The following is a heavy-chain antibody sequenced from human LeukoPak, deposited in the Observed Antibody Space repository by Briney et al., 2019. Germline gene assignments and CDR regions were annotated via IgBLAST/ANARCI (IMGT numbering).Heavy chain of an antibody. Sequence: SETLSLTWTVSGGSISSYYWSWIRQPPGKGLEWIGYIYYSGSTNYNPSLKSRVTISVDTSKNQFSLKLSSVTAADTAVYYCARGGETYYFDSSGYPDYWGQGTLVTVSS. D-gene: IGHD3-22*01. J-gene: IGHJ4*02. CDR3: ARGGETYYFDSSGYPDY. V-gene: IGHV4-59*01. CDR2: IYYSGST. CDR1: GGSISSYY.